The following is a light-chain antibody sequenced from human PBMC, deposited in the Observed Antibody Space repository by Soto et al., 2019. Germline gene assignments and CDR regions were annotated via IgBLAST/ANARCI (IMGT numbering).Light chain of an antibody. V-gene: IGKV1-39*01. J-gene: IGKJ1*01. CDR2: GAS. CDR3: QQTYSTPRT. CDR1: ENINIY. Sequence: IQMTQSPSSLSASVGDRVTITCRASENINIYFSWFQHKPGKAPELLIYGASTLQSGVPSRFSGSGSDTDFTLTITSLQPEDFATYYCQQTYSTPRTFGQGTRVE.